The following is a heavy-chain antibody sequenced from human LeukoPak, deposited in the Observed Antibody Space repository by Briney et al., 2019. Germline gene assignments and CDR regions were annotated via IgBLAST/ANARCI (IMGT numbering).Heavy chain of an antibody. J-gene: IGHJ4*02. V-gene: IGHV3-33*01. CDR2: IWYDGSNK. CDR1: GFTFSSYG. CDR3: ARAVVRKLYFDY. D-gene: IGHD4-23*01. Sequence: PGGSLRLSCAASGFTFSSYGMHWVRQAPGKGLEWVAVIWYDGSNKYYADSVKGRFTISRDNSKNSLYLQMYSLRAEDTAVYYCARAVVRKLYFDYWGQGTLVTVSS.